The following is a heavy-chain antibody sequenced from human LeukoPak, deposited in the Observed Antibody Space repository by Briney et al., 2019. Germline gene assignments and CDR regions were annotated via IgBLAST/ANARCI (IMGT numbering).Heavy chain of an antibody. D-gene: IGHD6-13*01. CDR3: AKRIAAAGFDY. Sequence: GGSLRLSCAASGFTFSSYAMSWVRQASEKGLGWVSAISGSGGSTYYADSVKGRFTISRDNSKNTLYLQMNSLRAEDTAVYYCAKRIAAAGFDYWGQGTLVTVSS. CDR2: ISGSGGST. V-gene: IGHV3-23*01. CDR1: GFTFSSYA. J-gene: IGHJ4*02.